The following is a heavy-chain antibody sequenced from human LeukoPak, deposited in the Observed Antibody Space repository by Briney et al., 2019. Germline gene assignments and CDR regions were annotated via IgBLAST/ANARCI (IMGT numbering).Heavy chain of an antibody. V-gene: IGHV4-30-2*01. Sequence: SQTLSLTCAVSGGSISSGGYSWSWIRQPPGKGLEWIGYIYHSGSTYYNPSLKSRVTISVDTSKNQFSLKLSSVTAADTAVYYCARGQYRVQTFWMGDAFDIWGQGTMVTVSS. CDR2: IYHSGST. CDR3: ARGQYRVQTFWMGDAFDI. D-gene: IGHD3-3*01. CDR1: GGSISSGGYS. J-gene: IGHJ3*02.